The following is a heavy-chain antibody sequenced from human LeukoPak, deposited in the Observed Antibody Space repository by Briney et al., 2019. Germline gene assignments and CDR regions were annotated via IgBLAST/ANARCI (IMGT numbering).Heavy chain of an antibody. CDR2: INPNSGGT. D-gene: IGHD3-22*01. CDR1: GYTFTGYY. CDR3: ARGGDYYDSSGYYHSHYYFDY. V-gene: IGHV1-2*04. J-gene: IGHJ4*02. Sequence: GAPVKVSCKASGYTFTGYYMHWVRQAPGQGLEWMGWINPNSGGTNYAQKFQGWVTMTRDTSISTAYMELSRLRSDDTAVYYCARGGDYYDSSGYYHSHYYFDYWGQGTLVTVSS.